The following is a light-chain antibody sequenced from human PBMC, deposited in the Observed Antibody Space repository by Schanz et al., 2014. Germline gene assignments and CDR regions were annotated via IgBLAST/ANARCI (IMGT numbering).Light chain of an antibody. CDR1: QSVTSNY. J-gene: IGKJ4*01. V-gene: IGKV3D-20*02. Sequence: EIVLTQSPATLSVSPGERATLSCRASQSVTSNYLTWYQQKPGQAPRLLIYAASTRAPGIPGRFSGSGSGTDFTLTISSLEPEDFAVYYCQQRGNWPPTFGGGTKVDIK. CDR3: QQRGNWPPT. CDR2: AAS.